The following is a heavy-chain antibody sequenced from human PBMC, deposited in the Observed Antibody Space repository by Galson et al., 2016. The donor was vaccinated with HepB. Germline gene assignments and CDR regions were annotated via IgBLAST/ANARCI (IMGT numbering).Heavy chain of an antibody. J-gene: IGHJ2*01. CDR1: GFTLRSYW. CDR2: IKHDGSEK. Sequence: SLRLSCAASGFTLRSYWMTWVRQAPGKGLEWVANIKHDGSEKQYVDSVKGRFTISRDNAKNSLYFQVNSLRVEDTAVYYCTRGYWNFDLWGRGTLVTVSS. CDR3: TRGYWNFDL. V-gene: IGHV3-7*04. D-gene: IGHD2/OR15-2a*01.